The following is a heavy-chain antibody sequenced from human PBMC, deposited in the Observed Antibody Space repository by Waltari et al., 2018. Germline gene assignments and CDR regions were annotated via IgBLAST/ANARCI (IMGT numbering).Heavy chain of an antibody. CDR1: GYTFINYE. CDR2: VNPNTGAT. CDR3: ARGRDVFANFDYNWFDP. J-gene: IGHJ5*02. Sequence: QVQLVQSGAEVLKPGASVKVSCQASGYTFINYEINWVRQAAGQGLEWMGWVNPNTGATAYAQKLQRRITMTWDTSISTAYMELTNLRSDDTAVLYCARGRDVFANFDYNWFDPWGQGTLVTVSS. V-gene: IGHV1-8*02. D-gene: IGHD2-21*01.